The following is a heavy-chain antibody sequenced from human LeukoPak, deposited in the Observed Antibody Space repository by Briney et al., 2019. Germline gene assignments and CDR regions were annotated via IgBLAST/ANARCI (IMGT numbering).Heavy chain of an antibody. CDR3: ARARVSSYGILDFDY. V-gene: IGHV1-2*02. D-gene: IGHD5-18*01. J-gene: IGHJ4*02. Sequence: ASVKVSCKASGYTFTGYYMHWVRQAPGQGLEWMGWINPNSGGTNYAQKFQGRVNMTRDTSISTAYMELSRLRSDDTAVYYCARARVSSYGILDFDYWGQGTLVTVSS. CDR1: GYTFTGYY. CDR2: INPNSGGT.